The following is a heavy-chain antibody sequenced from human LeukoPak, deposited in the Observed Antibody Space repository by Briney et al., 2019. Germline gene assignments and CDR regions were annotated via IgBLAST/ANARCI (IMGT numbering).Heavy chain of an antibody. CDR2: ISGSGDDT. V-gene: IGHV3-23*01. J-gene: IGHJ4*02. CDR3: AKYKESDRYRDYDYFDY. CDR1: GFTFSSYA. Sequence: PGGSLRLSCAASGFTFSSYAMSWVRQAPGKGLEWVSSISGSGDDTYYADSVKGRFTNSRDNSKNTLYLQMNSLRAEDTAVYYCAKYKESDRYRDYDYFDYWGQGTLVTVSS. D-gene: IGHD5-12*01.